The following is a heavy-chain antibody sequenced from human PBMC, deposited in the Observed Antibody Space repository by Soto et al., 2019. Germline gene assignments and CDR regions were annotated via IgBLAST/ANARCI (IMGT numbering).Heavy chain of an antibody. CDR1: GFTFSSYA. CDR2: ISCVGGIK. Sequence: GGSLRLSCAASGFTFSSYAMHWVRQAPGKGLDWGAGISCVGGIKYYADSVKGRVTISRDNSKNTVYLQMNSLRAEDTAVDYCAGLGHGIEAAVGYYYYYGMDVWGQGTTVTVSS. J-gene: IGHJ6*02. CDR3: AGLGHGIEAAVGYYYYYGMDV. D-gene: IGHD2-15*01. V-gene: IGHV3-30*04.